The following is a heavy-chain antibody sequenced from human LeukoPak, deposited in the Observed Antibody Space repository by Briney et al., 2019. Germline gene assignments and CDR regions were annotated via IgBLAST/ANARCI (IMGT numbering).Heavy chain of an antibody. Sequence: ASVKVSCKVSGYTLTELSMHWVRQAPGKGLEWMGGFDPEDGETIYAQKFQGRVTMTEDTSTDTAYMELSSLRSEDTAVCYCATGDPNWNWGRMYFDYWGQGTLVTVSS. CDR3: ATGDPNWNWGRMYFDY. CDR1: GYTLTELS. D-gene: IGHD1-7*01. CDR2: FDPEDGET. V-gene: IGHV1-24*01. J-gene: IGHJ4*02.